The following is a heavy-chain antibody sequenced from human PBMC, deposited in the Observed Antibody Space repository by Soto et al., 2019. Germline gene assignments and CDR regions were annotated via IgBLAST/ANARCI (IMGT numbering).Heavy chain of an antibody. CDR3: ARDPGSNPNDWYFDL. V-gene: IGHV4-31*03. CDR2: IYYSGST. D-gene: IGHD2-2*01. J-gene: IGHJ2*01. Sequence: QVQLQESGPGLVKPSQTLSLTCTVSGGSFSSRIYYWNWIRQHPGKGLEWIGYIYYSGSTYYNPSLKSRVTITVDTSKNQSTLKLSSVTAADTAVYYCARDPGSNPNDWYFDLWGRGTLGTVAS. CDR1: GGSFSSRIYY.